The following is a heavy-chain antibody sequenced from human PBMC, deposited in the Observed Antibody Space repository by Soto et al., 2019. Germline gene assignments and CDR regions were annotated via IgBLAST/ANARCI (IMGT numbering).Heavy chain of an antibody. D-gene: IGHD6-6*01. V-gene: IGHV1-69*01. J-gene: IGHJ5*02. Sequence: QVQLVQSGAEVKKPGSSVKVSCKASGGTFSSYAISWVRQTPGQGLEWMGGIIPIFGTANYAQKFQGRVTITADESTSTAYMELSSLRSEDTAVYYCARVPLGVAARGLAWFDPWGQGTLVTVSS. CDR2: IIPIFGTA. CDR1: GGTFSSYA. CDR3: ARVPLGVAARGLAWFDP.